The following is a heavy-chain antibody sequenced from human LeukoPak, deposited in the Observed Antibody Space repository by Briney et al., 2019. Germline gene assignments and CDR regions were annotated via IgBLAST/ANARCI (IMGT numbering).Heavy chain of an antibody. CDR1: GFTFSSYS. Sequence: PGGSLRLSCAASGFTFSSYSMNWVRQAPGKGLEWVSYISRSRSTIYYADSVKGRFTISRDNVKNSLYLQMNSLRAEDTAVYYCARIGDYGDYGHWFDPWGQGTLVTVSS. CDR3: ARIGDYGDYGHWFDP. V-gene: IGHV3-48*01. J-gene: IGHJ5*02. CDR2: ISRSRSTI. D-gene: IGHD4-17*01.